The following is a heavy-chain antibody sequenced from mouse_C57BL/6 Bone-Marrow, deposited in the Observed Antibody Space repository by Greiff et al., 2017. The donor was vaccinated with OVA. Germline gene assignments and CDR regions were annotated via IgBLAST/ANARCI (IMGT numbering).Heavy chain of an antibody. CDR1: GYTFTSYG. CDR3: ARWDYGSSYPSWFAY. V-gene: IGHV1-81*01. J-gene: IGHJ3*01. Sequence: VKLVESGAELARPGASVKLSCKASGYTFTSYGISWVKQRTGQGLEWIGEIYPRSGNTYYNEKFKGKATLTADKSSSTAYMELRSLTSEDSAVYFCARWDYGSSYPSWFAYWGQGTLVTVSA. D-gene: IGHD1-1*01. CDR2: IYPRSGNT.